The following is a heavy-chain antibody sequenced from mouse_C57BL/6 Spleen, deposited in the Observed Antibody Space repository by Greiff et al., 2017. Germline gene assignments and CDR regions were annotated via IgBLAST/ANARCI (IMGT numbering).Heavy chain of an antibody. D-gene: IGHD4-1*02. Sequence: QVHVKQSGAELVKPGASVKLSCKASGYTFTEYTIHWVKQRSGQGLEWIGWCYPGSGSIKYNEKFKDKATLTADKSSSTVYMELSRLTSEDSSVYFCARHEDPFNWDCAMDYWGQGTSVTVSS. CDR1: GYTFTEYT. CDR3: ARHEDPFNWDCAMDY. J-gene: IGHJ4*01. CDR2: CYPGSGSI. V-gene: IGHV1-62-2*01.